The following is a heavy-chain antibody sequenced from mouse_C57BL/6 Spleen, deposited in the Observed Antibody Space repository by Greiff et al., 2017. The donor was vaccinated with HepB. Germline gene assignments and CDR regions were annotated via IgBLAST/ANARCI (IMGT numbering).Heavy chain of an antibody. CDR1: GFNIKDYY. J-gene: IGHJ1*03. Sequence: VQLQQSGAELVKPGASVKLSCTASGFNIKDYYMHWVKQRTEQGLEWIGRIDPEDGETKYAPKFQGKATIPADTSSNTAYLQLSSLTSGDTAVYYCARGYYGSSGYFDVWGTGTTVTVSS. CDR3: ARGYYGSSGYFDV. CDR2: IDPEDGET. D-gene: IGHD1-1*01. V-gene: IGHV14-2*01.